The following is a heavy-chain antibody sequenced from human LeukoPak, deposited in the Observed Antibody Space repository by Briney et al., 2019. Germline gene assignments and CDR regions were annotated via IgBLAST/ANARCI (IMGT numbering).Heavy chain of an antibody. D-gene: IGHD1-14*01. CDR2: ISAYNGNT. CDR1: GYTFTSYD. V-gene: IGHV1-18*01. J-gene: IGHJ4*02. CDR3: ARDRPNRGWNHGDY. Sequence: GASVKVSCKASGYTFTSYDINWVRQAPGQGLEWMGWISAYNGNTNYAQKLQGRVTMTTDTSTSTAYMELRSLRSDDTAVYYCARDRPNRGWNHGDYWGQGTLVTVSS.